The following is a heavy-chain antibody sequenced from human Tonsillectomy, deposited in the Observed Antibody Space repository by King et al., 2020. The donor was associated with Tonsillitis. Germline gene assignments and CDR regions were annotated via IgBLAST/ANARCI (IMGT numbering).Heavy chain of an antibody. J-gene: IGHJ4*02. Sequence: VQLVESGGGLVQPGGSLRLSCAASGFTVSSDYITWVRQAPGKGLEWVSVIYSGGTTYHADSVKGRFTISRDNSKNTLYLQMYSLRAEETAVYFCAREGLGVGITVASSVWGQGTLVTVSS. D-gene: IGHD1-26*01. CDR3: AREGLGVGITVASSV. CDR2: IYSGGTT. V-gene: IGHV3-66*01. CDR1: GFTVSSDY.